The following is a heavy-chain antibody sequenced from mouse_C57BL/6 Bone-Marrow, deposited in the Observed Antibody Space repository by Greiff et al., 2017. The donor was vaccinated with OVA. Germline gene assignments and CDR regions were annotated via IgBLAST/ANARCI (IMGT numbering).Heavy chain of an antibody. J-gene: IGHJ4*01. CDR1: GFNIKDDY. CDR2: IDPENGDT. CDR3: TTEGSTTAGAMDY. D-gene: IGHD1-2*01. Sequence: EVQGVESGAELVRPGASVKLSCTASGFNIKDDYMPWVKQRPEQGLEWIGWIDPENGDTEYASKFQGKATITADTSSNTDYLQLSSLTSEDTAVYYCTTEGSTTAGAMDYWGQGTSVTVSA. V-gene: IGHV14-4*01.